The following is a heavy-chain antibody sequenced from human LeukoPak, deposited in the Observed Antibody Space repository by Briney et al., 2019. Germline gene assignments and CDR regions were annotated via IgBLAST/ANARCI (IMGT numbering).Heavy chain of an antibody. CDR2: INPNSGGT. CDR1: GYAFSDYY. J-gene: IGHJ4*02. Sequence: ASVKDSCKTSGYAFSDYYMHWVRQAPGQGLEWMGWINPNSGGTNHAQKFQGRVTMTRDTSISTAYMELSRLRSDDTAVYYCARDKLVGATTGKDYWGQGTLVTVSS. CDR3: ARDKLVGATTGKDY. V-gene: IGHV1-2*02. D-gene: IGHD1-26*01.